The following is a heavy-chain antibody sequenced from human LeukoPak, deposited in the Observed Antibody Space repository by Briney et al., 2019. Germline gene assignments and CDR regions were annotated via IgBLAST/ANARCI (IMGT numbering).Heavy chain of an antibody. CDR1: GGSISNYY. CDR3: ARGSRSSDY. J-gene: IGHJ4*02. V-gene: IGHV4-59*01. Sequence: SETLSLTCTVSGGSISNYYWSWIRQPPGKGLEWIGYIYYSGSTNYNPSLKSRVTISGDTSKNQFSLKLSSVTAADTAVYYCARGSRSSDYWGQGTLVTVSS. CDR2: IYYSGST.